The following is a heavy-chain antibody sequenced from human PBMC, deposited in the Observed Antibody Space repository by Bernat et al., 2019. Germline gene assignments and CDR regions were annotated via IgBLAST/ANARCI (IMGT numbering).Heavy chain of an antibody. Sequence: AGAGGACRNAGGSWGRQGPGKGLEWVGRMKSKTDGGTTDYAAPVKGRFTISRDDSKNTLYLQMNSLNTEDTAVYYCTTRYSSGYNFDYWGQGTLVTVSS. CDR3: TTRYSSGYNFDY. J-gene: IGHJ4*02. CDR1: GGACRNAG. D-gene: IGHD6-19*01. CDR2: MKSKTDGGTT. V-gene: IGHV3-15*01.